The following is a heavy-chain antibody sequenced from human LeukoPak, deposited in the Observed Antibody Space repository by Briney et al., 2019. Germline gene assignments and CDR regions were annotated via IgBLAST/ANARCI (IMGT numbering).Heavy chain of an antibody. CDR1: GFTFSSYE. D-gene: IGHD3-10*01. J-gene: IGHJ4*02. Sequence: GGSLRLSCAASGFTFSSYEMNWVRQAPGKGLEWVSYISSSGSTIYYADSVKGRFTISRDNSKNTLYLQMNSLRAEDTAVYYCAKVGLLTPASYYFDYWGQGTLVTVSS. V-gene: IGHV3-48*03. CDR2: ISSSGSTI. CDR3: AKVGLLTPASYYFDY.